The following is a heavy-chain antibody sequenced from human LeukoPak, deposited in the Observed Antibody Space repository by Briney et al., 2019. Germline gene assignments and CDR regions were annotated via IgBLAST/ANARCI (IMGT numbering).Heavy chain of an antibody. CDR1: GGSISSYY. J-gene: IGHJ6*03. Sequence: SETLSLTCTVSGGSISSYYWSWIRQPPGKGLEWIGYIYTSGSTNYNPSLKSRVTISVDTSKNQFSLKLSSVTAADTAVYYCARTTPYSYYYYMDVWGKGTTVTVSS. D-gene: IGHD2-15*01. V-gene: IGHV4-4*09. CDR3: ARTTPYSYYYYMDV. CDR2: IYTSGST.